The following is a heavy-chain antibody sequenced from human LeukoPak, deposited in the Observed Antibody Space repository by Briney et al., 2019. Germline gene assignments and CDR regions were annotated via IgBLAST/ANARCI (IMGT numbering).Heavy chain of an antibody. J-gene: IGHJ5*02. CDR1: GFTFSSYW. V-gene: IGHV3-74*01. CDR3: ARARGLGYGDDVRWFDP. Sequence: PGGSLRLSCAAFGFTFSSYWMHWVRQPPGKGLVWVSRINSDESSTNYADSVKGRFTISRDNAKNTLYLQMNSLRAEDTAVYYCARARGLGYGDDVRWFDPWGQGTLVTVSS. CDR2: INSDESST. D-gene: IGHD4-17*01.